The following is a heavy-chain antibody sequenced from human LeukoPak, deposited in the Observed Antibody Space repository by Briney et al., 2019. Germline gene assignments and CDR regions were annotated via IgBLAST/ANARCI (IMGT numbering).Heavy chain of an antibody. CDR1: GFTFSRYW. D-gene: IGHD3/OR15-3a*01. CDR3: ARVWTSRRSLNWFDP. J-gene: IGHJ5*02. Sequence: PGGSLRLSCAASGFTFSRYWMHWVRQPPGKGLVWVSRIITDGSTTDYADSVKGRFTISRDNAKNTLYLQMNSLRAEDTAVYYCARVWTSRRSLNWFDPWGQGTLVTVSS. CDR2: IITDGSTT. V-gene: IGHV3-74*01.